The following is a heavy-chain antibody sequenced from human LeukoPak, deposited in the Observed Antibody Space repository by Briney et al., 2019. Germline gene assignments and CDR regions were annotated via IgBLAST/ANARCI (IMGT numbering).Heavy chain of an antibody. V-gene: IGHV3-30*03. CDR3: ARDKDVGRVVVVPALLDY. D-gene: IGHD2-2*01. CDR2: VGYDGSNK. CDR1: GFTFGSYG. J-gene: IGHJ4*02. Sequence: PGGTWRLSCAASGFTFGSYGMQWVGQAPAKGLEGVAVVGYDGSNKHYADSGRGRFTISRDNSKNTLYLQMNSLRAEDTAVYYCARDKDVGRVVVVPALLDYWGQGTLVTVSS.